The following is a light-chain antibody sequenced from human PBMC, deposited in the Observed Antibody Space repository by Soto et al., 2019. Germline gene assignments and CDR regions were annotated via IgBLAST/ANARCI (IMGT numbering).Light chain of an antibody. Sequence: IQLTQSPSNLFESVGDIVNITCRASQSISSWLAWYQQKPGKAPKLLIYKASTLKSGVPSRFSGSGSGAEFTLTISSLQPDDFATYYCQHYNSYSEAFGQGTKVDIK. J-gene: IGKJ1*01. CDR2: KAS. CDR1: QSISSW. CDR3: QHYNSYSEA. V-gene: IGKV1-5*03.